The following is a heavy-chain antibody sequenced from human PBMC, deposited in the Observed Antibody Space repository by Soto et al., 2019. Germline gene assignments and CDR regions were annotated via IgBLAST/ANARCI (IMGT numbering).Heavy chain of an antibody. Sequence: PSETLSLTCTVSGASITGSSYWSWIRQPAGKGLEWIGRFSLSGTTNYNPSLRGRVTMSADVSKNQFSLRLTSVTAADTALYYCARGMTPLGAPAWYYFGSWGQGTLVTAPQ. CDR3: ARGMTPLGAPAWYYFGS. CDR1: GASITGSSY. V-gene: IGHV4-4*07. CDR2: FSLSGTT. J-gene: IGHJ4*02. D-gene: IGHD2-15*01.